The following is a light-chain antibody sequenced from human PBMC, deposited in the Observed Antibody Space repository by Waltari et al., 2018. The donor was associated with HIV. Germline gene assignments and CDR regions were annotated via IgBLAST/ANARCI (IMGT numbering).Light chain of an antibody. CDR3: QKYDSAPRI. V-gene: IGKV1-27*01. CDR1: HAIHNY. CDR2: STS. Sequence: DIQMTQSPTSLSARLGDRVTITCRATHAIHNYVAWHQHKPATPPKLRIYSTSILRSGVPSRFSGSGSGTHVTLSINSLQAEDAATYYCQKYDSAPRIFGGGTK. J-gene: IGKJ4*01.